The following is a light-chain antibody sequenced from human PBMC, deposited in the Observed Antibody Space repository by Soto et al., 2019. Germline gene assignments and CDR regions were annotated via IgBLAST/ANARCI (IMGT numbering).Light chain of an antibody. J-gene: IGKJ4*01. CDR2: DAS. Sequence: EIAMTQSPATLSLSPGERATLSCRASQSVSSYLAWYQQKPGQAPRLLIYDASNRATGIPARFSGSGSGTDFTLTISSLEPEDFAVYYCQQHSNWPLTFGGGTKVDIK. V-gene: IGKV3-11*01. CDR1: QSVSSY. CDR3: QQHSNWPLT.